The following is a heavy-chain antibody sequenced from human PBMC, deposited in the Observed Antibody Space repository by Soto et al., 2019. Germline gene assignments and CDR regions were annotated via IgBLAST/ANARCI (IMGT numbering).Heavy chain of an antibody. CDR3: AKDHRAYIGYGDY. V-gene: IGHV3-30*18. CDR2: ISYDGSNK. J-gene: IGHJ4*02. CDR1: GFTFSSYG. Sequence: QVQLVESGGGVVQPGRSLRLSCVASGFTFSSYGMHWVRQAPGKGLEWVAVISYDGSNKYYADSVKGRFTISRDNSKNTLYLQMSSLRAEDTAVYYCAKDHRAYIGYGDYWGQGTLVTVSS. D-gene: IGHD5-12*01.